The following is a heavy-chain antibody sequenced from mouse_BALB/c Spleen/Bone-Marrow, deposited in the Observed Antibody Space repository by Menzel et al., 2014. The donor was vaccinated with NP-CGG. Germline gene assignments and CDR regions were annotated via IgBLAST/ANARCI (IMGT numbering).Heavy chain of an antibody. CDR1: GFTFSNYW. CDR2: IRLKSNNYAT. Sequence: EVKLEESGGGLVQPGGSMKLSCVASGFTFSNYWMNWVRQSPEKGLEWVAEIRLKSNNYATHYAEPVKGRFTISRDDSKSSVYLQMNNLRAEDTGIYYCTRGYYWGYFDVWGAGTTVTVSS. D-gene: IGHD2-3*01. CDR3: TRGYYWGYFDV. V-gene: IGHV6-6*02. J-gene: IGHJ1*01.